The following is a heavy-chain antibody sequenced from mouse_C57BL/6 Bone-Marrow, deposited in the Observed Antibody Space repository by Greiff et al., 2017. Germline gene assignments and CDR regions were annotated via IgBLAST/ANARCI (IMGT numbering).Heavy chain of an antibody. Sequence: QVQLKPSGAELVRPWTSVPMSCKASVYPFPHYWIGWAKPRPGHGLAWIGDIYPGGGYTNYNEKFKGKATLPADKSSSTAYMQFSSLTSEDSAIYYCARLGTGTYAMDYWGQGTSVTVSS. D-gene: IGHD4-1*01. CDR1: VYPFPHYW. CDR3: ARLGTGTYAMDY. J-gene: IGHJ4*01. CDR2: IYPGGGYT. V-gene: IGHV1-63*01.